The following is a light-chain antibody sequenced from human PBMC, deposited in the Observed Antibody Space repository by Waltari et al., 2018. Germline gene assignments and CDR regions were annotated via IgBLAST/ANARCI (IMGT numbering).Light chain of an antibody. Sequence: EIVLTQSPATLSLSPGERATLSCRASQRISRNLGWYQQKLGQAPRLLIYDASNRATGIPARFSGSGSGTDFTLTIRSLEPEDFAVYYCQQSSERPVTFGGGTKVEIK. CDR3: QQSSERPVT. J-gene: IGKJ4*01. CDR2: DAS. V-gene: IGKV3-11*01. CDR1: QRISRN.